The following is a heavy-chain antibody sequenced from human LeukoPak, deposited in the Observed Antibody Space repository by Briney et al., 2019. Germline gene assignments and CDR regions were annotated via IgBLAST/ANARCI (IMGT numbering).Heavy chain of an antibody. V-gene: IGHV3-48*03. CDR3: AREGSSSWSRRGRFDC. CDR1: GFTFSTYE. CDR2: ISSSGSTT. J-gene: IGHJ4*02. Sequence: GGSLRLSCAASGFTFSTYEMNWVRQAPGKGLEWVSYISSSGSTTYYADSVRGRFTISRDNAKNSLFLQMNSLGAEDTAVYYCAREGSSSWSRRGRFDCWGQGTLVKVFS. D-gene: IGHD6-13*01.